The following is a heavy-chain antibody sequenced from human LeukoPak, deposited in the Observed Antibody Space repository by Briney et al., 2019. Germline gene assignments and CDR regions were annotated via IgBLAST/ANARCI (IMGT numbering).Heavy chain of an antibody. CDR2: ISAYNGNT. J-gene: IGHJ6*03. Sequence: ASVKVSCKASGYTFTSYGISWVRQAPGQGLEWMGWISAYNGNTNYAQKLQGRVTMTTDTSTSTAYMELRSLRSDDTAVYYCARVLGTTGTTLGVAYYYYYMDVWGKGTTVTVSS. CDR3: ARVLGTTGTTLGVAYYYYYMDV. D-gene: IGHD1-1*01. CDR1: GYTFTSYG. V-gene: IGHV1-18*01.